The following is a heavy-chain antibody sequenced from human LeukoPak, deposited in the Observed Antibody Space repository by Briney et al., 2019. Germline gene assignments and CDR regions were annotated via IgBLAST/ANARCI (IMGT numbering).Heavy chain of an antibody. Sequence: PSVTLSLTCTVSGDSISSSSYYWGWTRQPPGKGLEWIGTIYYSGATYYNPSLRSRVTISVDTSKNQYSLKLTSVTAADTAVYYCARLFYWGQGSLVTVSP. J-gene: IGHJ4*02. CDR3: ARLFY. CDR2: IYYSGAT. CDR1: GDSISSSSYY. V-gene: IGHV4-39*01.